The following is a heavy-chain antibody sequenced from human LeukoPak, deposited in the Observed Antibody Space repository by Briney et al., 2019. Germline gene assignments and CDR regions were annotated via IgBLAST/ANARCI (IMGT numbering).Heavy chain of an antibody. CDR1: GFTVSSNY. CDR2: IYSGGST. Sequence: QPGRSLRLSCAASGFTVSSNYMSWVRQAPGKGLEWVSVIYSGGSTYYADSVKGRFTISRDNSKNTLYLQMNSLRAEDTAVYYCARNLILTGYNGWGQGTLVTVSS. J-gene: IGHJ4*02. V-gene: IGHV3-53*01. CDR3: ARNLILTGYNG. D-gene: IGHD3-9*01.